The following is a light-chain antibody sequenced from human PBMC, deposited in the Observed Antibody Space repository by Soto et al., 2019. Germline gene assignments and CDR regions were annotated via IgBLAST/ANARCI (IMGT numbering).Light chain of an antibody. CDR2: DVA. Sequence: SLTQPASVSDAPGQAITISCTGTSSDVGGSNFVSWYQQHPGKPPKLIIYDVANRPSGVSNRFSGSKSGSTASLIISRLQTEDEADYYCVSYTSSTTYVFGTGTKV. CDR1: SSDVGGSNF. J-gene: IGLJ1*01. V-gene: IGLV2-14*03. CDR3: VSYTSSTTYV.